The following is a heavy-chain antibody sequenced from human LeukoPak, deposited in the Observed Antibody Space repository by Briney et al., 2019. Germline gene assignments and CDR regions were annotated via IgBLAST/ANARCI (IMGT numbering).Heavy chain of an antibody. CDR2: INPNSGGT. D-gene: IGHD3-16*02. J-gene: IGHJ6*03. V-gene: IGHV1-2*02. CDR1: GYTFTGYY. CDR3: ARGYTPTPLLYYYYMDV. Sequence: ASVKVSCKASGYTFTGYYMHWVRQAPGQGLEWMGWINPNSGGTNYAQKFQGRVTMTRDTSISTAYMELSRLRSDDTAVYYCARGYTPTPLLYYYYMDVWGKGTTVTVSS.